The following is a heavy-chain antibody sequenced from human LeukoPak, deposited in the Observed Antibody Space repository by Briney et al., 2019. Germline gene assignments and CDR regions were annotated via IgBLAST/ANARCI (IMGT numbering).Heavy chain of an antibody. CDR1: GVSITNTNYY. CDR2: LFYSGST. D-gene: IGHD3-10*01. V-gene: IGHV4-39*02. Sequence: SETLSLTCTVSGVSITNTNYYWGWIRQPPEKGLEYIGSLFYSGSTSYNPSLKSRVTMSIDTSKNHLSLKLSSVTAADTAVYYCAGLFVGEYSGSGYYFADWGQGTLVTVTS. J-gene: IGHJ4*02. CDR3: AGLFVGEYSGSGYYFAD.